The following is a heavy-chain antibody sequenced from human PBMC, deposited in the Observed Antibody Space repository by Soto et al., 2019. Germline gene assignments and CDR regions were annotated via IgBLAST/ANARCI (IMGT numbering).Heavy chain of an antibody. CDR3: AAISMSPSRMDPDY. J-gene: IGHJ4*02. CDR2: ISGSGGST. CDR1: GFTFSSYA. D-gene: IGHD3-9*01. V-gene: IGHV3-23*01. Sequence: PGGSLRLSCAASGFTFSSYARSWVRQAPGKGLEWVSAISGSGGSTYYADSVKGRFTISRDNSKNTLYLQMNSLRAEDTAVYYCAAISMSPSRMDPDYWGQGTMVTVDS.